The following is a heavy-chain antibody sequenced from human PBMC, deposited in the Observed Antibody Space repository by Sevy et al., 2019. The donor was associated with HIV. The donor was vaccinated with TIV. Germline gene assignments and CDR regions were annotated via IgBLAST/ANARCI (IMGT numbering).Heavy chain of an antibody. CDR2: ISSSSSHI. D-gene: IGHD6-13*01. V-gene: IGHV3-21*01. Sequence: GGSLRLSCAASGYTFSSYAMNWVRQAPGKGLEWVSSISSSSSHIYAADSLKGRFTISRDNAKNSLFLQMNSLRAEDTAIYYCARVAADDPDFYYYGMDVWGQGTTVTVSS. CDR3: ARVAADDPDFYYYGMDV. CDR1: GYTFSSYA. J-gene: IGHJ6*02.